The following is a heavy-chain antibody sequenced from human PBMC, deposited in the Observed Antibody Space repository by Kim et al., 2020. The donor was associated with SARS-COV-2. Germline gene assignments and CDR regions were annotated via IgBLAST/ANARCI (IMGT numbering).Heavy chain of an antibody. CDR2: DGSE. V-gene: IGHV3-7*01. Sequence: DGSEYYVDSVKGRFTISRDNAGNSVYLQMNGLRAEDTAVYYCLRPGPSFYWGRGTLVTVSS. CDR3: LRPGPSFY. J-gene: IGHJ4*02.